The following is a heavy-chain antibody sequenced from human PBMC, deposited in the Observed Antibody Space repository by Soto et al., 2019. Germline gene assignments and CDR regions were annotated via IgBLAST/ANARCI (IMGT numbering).Heavy chain of an antibody. CDR1: GGSISSYY. Sequence: QVQLQESGPGLVKPSETLSLTCTVSGGSISSYYWSWIRQPPGMGLEWIGYIYYSGSTNYNPSLKSRGPIAVDTSKNQFSLKLSSVTAADTAVYYCARHVQWLVTFDYWGQGTLVTVSS. CDR2: IYYSGST. V-gene: IGHV4-59*08. CDR3: ARHVQWLVTFDY. D-gene: IGHD6-19*01. J-gene: IGHJ4*02.